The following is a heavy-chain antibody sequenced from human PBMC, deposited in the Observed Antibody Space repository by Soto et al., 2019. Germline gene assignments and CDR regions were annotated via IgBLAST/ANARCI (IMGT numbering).Heavy chain of an antibody. CDR3: AKEADDYVWGSYRSEIDY. V-gene: IGHV3-23*01. J-gene: IGHJ4*02. CDR1: GFTFSSYA. CDR2: ISVSGGST. D-gene: IGHD3-16*02. Sequence: LRLSCAASGFTFSSYAMSWVRQAPGKGLELVSAISVSGGSTYYADSVKGRFTISRDNSKNTLYLQMNSLRAEDTAVYYCAKEADDYVWGSYRSEIDYGGQGTLVTVSS.